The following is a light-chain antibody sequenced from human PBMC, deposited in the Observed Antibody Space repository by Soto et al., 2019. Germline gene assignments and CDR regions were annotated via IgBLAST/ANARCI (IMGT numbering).Light chain of an antibody. CDR3: MQPLQSWT. CDR2: LGS. V-gene: IGKV2-28*01. Sequence: DIVVTQSPLSLPVTPGEPASISCRSSPSLLHSNGYNYLDWYLQKPGQSPQLLIYLGSNRASGVPDRLSGSGSGTDFTLKISRVEAEDVGVYYCMQPLQSWTFGQGTKVDIK. J-gene: IGKJ1*01. CDR1: PSLLHSNGYNY.